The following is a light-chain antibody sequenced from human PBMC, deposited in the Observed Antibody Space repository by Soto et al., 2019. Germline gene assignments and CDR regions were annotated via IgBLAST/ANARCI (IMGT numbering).Light chain of an antibody. V-gene: IGLV2-23*02. J-gene: IGLJ1*01. CDR1: SSDIGGYHL. CDR3: CSYAGSNWGYV. Sequence: QAVVTQPASVSGSPGQSITISCTGTSSDIGGYHLVSWYQHQSGKAPKLIIYKVSQWPSGVSDRFSASKSGNTASLTISGLQAEDEADYYCCSYAGSNWGYVFGTGTKVTVL. CDR2: KVS.